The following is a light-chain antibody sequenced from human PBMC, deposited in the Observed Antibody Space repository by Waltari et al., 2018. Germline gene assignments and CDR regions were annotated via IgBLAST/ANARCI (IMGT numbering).Light chain of an antibody. J-gene: IGKJ1*01. CDR3: QQYYSFPQT. V-gene: IGKV4-1*01. CDR1: QRVLYSSDNKNY. CDR2: WAS. Sequence: DIVMTQSPDSLAVSLGERATINCKSSQRVLYSSDNKNYLTWYQQKPGQPPELHLYWASTRESGVPDRFSGSGSGTDFTLTISRLQAEDVAVYYCQQYYSFPQTFGQGTKVEIK.